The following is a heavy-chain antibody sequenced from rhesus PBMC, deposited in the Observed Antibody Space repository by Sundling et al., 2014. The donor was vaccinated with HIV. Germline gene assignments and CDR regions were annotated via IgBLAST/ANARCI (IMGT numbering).Heavy chain of an antibody. Sequence: EVQLVESGGGVVQPGGSLRLSCIASGFTFDDYAMHWVRQTPGKRLEWVSHVSWSGDSRYYADSVKGRFTVSRDYAKNSLFLQMDSLRVEDTAFYYCVRDRGAAAGYFDYWGQGVLVTVSS. CDR1: GFTFDDYA. CDR3: VRDRGAAAGYFDY. CDR2: VSWSGDSR. V-gene: IGHV3-201*01. D-gene: IGHD6-31*01. J-gene: IGHJ4*01.